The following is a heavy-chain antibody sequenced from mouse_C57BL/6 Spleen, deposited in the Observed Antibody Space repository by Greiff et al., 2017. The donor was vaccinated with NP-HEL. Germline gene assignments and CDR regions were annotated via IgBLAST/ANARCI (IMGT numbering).Heavy chain of an antibody. CDR3: ARGGYYGSSYLTDY. Sequence: QVHVKQPGAELVKPGASVKMSCKASGYTFTSYWITWVKQRPGQGLEWIGDIYPGSGSTNYNEKFKSKATLTVDTSSSTAYMQLSSLTSEDSAVYYCARGGYYGSSYLTDYWGQGTTLTVSS. CDR2: IYPGSGST. J-gene: IGHJ2*01. CDR1: GYTFTSYW. D-gene: IGHD1-1*01. V-gene: IGHV1-55*01.